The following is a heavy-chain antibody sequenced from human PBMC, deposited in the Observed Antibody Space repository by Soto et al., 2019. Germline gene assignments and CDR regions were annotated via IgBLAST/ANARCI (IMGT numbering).Heavy chain of an antibody. V-gene: IGHV3-30*18. CDR3: AKDPSPVNSVIDY. J-gene: IGHJ4*02. D-gene: IGHD1-26*01. CDR2: ISYDGSNK. Sequence: QVQLVESGGGVVQPGRSLRLSCAASGFTFSSYGMHWVRQAPGKGLEWVAVISYDGSNKYYADSVKGRFTISRDNSKNTLYLQMNSLRAEDTAGYYCAKDPSPVNSVIDYWGQGTLVTVSS. CDR1: GFTFSSYG.